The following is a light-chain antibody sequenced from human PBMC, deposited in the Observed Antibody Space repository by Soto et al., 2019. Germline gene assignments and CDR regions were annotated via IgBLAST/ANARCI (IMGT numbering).Light chain of an antibody. J-gene: IGKJ1*01. Sequence: EIVLTQYPATLSLSPGERATLSCRASQSVSSHLAWYQQKPGQAPRLLIYSASSRATGIPDRFSGSGSGTDFTLTISRLEPEDFAVYYCQRYGGFGQGTKVDIK. CDR1: QSVSSH. CDR3: QRYGG. CDR2: SAS. V-gene: IGKV3-20*01.